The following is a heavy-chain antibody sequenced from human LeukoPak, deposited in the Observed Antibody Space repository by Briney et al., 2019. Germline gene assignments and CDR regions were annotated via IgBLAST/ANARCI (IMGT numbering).Heavy chain of an antibody. V-gene: IGHV1-2*06. J-gene: IGHJ4*02. CDR1: GYTFTGYC. Sequence: ASVKVSCKASGYTFTGYCMHWVRQAPGQGLEWMGRVNPNSGGTNYAQKFQGRVTMTRDTSISTAYMELSRLRSDDTAVYYCARARGGVRGVLAFDYWGQGTLVTVSS. D-gene: IGHD3-10*01. CDR3: ARARGGVRGVLAFDY. CDR2: VNPNSGGT.